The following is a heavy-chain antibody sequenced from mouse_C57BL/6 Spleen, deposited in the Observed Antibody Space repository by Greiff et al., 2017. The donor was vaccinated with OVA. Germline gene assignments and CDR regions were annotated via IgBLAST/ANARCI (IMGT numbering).Heavy chain of an antibody. Sequence: VQLQQSGAELVRPGASVKLSCTASGFNIKDDYMHWVKHRPEQGLEWIGWIDPENGDTEYASKFQGKATITADTSSNTAYLQLSSLTSEDTAVYYCTPYYYGSSLFAYWGQGTLVTVSA. J-gene: IGHJ3*01. V-gene: IGHV14-4*01. CDR3: TPYYYGSSLFAY. CDR1: GFNIKDDY. CDR2: IDPENGDT. D-gene: IGHD1-1*01.